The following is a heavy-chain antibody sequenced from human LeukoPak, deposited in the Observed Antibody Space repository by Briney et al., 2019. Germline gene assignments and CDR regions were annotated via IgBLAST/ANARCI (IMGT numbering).Heavy chain of an antibody. CDR3: ARLLRYFGWSSTHYYYYYMDV. V-gene: IGHV1-18*01. D-gene: IGHD3-9*01. CDR2: ISAYNGNT. J-gene: IGHJ6*03. Sequence: GASVKVSCKASGYTFTSYGISWVRQAPGQGLEWMGWISAYNGNTNYAQKLQGRVTMTTDTSTSTAYMELRSLRSDDTAVYYCARLLRYFGWSSTHYYYYYMDVWGKGTTVTISS. CDR1: GYTFTSYG.